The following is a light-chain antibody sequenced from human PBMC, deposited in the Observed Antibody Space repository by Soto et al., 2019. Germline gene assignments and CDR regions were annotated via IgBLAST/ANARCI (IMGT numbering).Light chain of an antibody. CDR1: QSVGSK. J-gene: IGKJ4*01. Sequence: EKVMTQSPATLSVSPGERATLSCRASQSVGSKIAWYQQKPGQAPRLLVHGASTRATAIPASFSGSGSGTEFTLTISSLQSEDFAVYYCQQYNRWPLTFGGGTKVEI. CDR2: GAS. CDR3: QQYNRWPLT. V-gene: IGKV3-15*01.